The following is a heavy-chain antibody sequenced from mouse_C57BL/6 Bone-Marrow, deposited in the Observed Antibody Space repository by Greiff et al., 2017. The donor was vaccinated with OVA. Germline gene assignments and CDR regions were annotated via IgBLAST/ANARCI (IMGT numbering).Heavy chain of an antibody. V-gene: IGHV5-4*01. J-gene: IGHJ3*01. D-gene: IGHD3-1*01. CDR3: ARDRARFAY. CDR2: ISDGGSYT. Sequence: EVKLVESGGGLVKPGGSLKLSCAASGFTFSSYAMSWVRQTPEKRLEWVATISDGGSYTYYPDNVKGRFTISRDNAKNNLYLQMSHLKSEDTAIYYCARDRARFAYWGQGTLVTVSA. CDR1: GFTFSSYA.